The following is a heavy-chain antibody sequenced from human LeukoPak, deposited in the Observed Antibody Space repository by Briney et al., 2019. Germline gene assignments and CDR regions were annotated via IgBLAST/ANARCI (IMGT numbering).Heavy chain of an antibody. CDR3: ARVLDLSKRGLDAFDI. Sequence: SETLSLTCIVSGGSISSYFWSWIRQPPGKGLDWIGYVYYSGSTNYNPSLKSRVTISVDTSKKQFSLKLSSATAADTAVYYCARVLDLSKRGLDAFDIWGQGTMVTVSS. CDR2: VYYSGST. D-gene: IGHD3-16*01. V-gene: IGHV4-59*01. CDR1: GGSISSYF. J-gene: IGHJ3*02.